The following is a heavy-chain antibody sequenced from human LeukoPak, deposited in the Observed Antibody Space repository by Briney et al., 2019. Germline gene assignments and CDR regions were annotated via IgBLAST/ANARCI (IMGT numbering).Heavy chain of an antibody. CDR3: ARDDRPTDDAIVGATLFDY. V-gene: IGHV1-46*01. Sequence: ASVKVSCKASGYTFPGYYMHWVRQAPGQGLEWMGIINPSGGSTSYAQKFQGRVTMTRDTSTSTVYMELSSLRSEDTAVYYCARDDRPTDDAIVGATLFDYWGQGTLVTASS. D-gene: IGHD1-26*01. CDR2: INPSGGST. CDR1: GYTFPGYY. J-gene: IGHJ4*02.